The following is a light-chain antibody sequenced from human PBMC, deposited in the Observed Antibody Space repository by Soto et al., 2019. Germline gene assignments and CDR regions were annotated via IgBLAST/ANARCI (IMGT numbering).Light chain of an antibody. CDR1: QSVSSSY. CDR3: QQYGSSPYT. CDR2: GAS. Sequence: EIVLTQSPGTLSLSPGERATLSCRASQSVSSSYLAWYQQKPGQAPRLLIYGASSRATGIPDRFSGSGTGTDFTLTTSRLEPEDFALYYCQQYGSSPYTFGQGTKQEIK. V-gene: IGKV3-20*01. J-gene: IGKJ2*01.